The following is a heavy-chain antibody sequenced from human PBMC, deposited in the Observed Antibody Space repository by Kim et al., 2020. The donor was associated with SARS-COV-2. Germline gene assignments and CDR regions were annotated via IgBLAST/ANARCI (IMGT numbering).Heavy chain of an antibody. J-gene: IGHJ6*02. V-gene: IGHV3-30*03. CDR3: AAANDGPYAQGMDV. Sequence: GGSLRLSCAASGFTFSSYGMHWVRQAPGKGLEWVAVISYDGSNKYYADSVKGRFTISRDNSKNTLYLQMNSLRAEDTAVYYCAAANDGPYAQGMDVWGQGTTVTVSS. CDR2: ISYDGSNK. CDR1: GFTFSSYG. D-gene: IGHD2-2*01.